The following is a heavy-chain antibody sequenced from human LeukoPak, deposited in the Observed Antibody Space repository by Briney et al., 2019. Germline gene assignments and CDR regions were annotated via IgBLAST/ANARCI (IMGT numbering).Heavy chain of an antibody. Sequence: PGGSLRLSCAASGFAFSSHWMNWVRQAPGKGLEWVANVNREGSDKNYVDSVKGRFTISRDNAKNLLYLQMNSLRVEDTAVYYCARDGVPGGRDVWGQGTTVTVS. CDR2: VNREGSDK. D-gene: IGHD3-16*01. V-gene: IGHV3-7*01. CDR1: GFAFSSHW. CDR3: ARDGVPGGRDV. J-gene: IGHJ6*02.